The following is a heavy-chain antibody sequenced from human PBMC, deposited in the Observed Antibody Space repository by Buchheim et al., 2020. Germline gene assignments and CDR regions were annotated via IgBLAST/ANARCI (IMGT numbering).Heavy chain of an antibody. J-gene: IGHJ4*02. V-gene: IGHV3-7*01. CDR1: GFTFSVYW. Sequence: EVQLVESGGGLVQPGGSLRLSCATSGFTFSVYWMSWVRQVPGKGLEWMANIKPDGSDKHYVDSVKGRFTISRDNAKKSLSLQMNSLRADDTAIYYCARYSSSSPVNVWGQGTL. CDR2: IKPDGSDK. D-gene: IGHD6-6*01. CDR3: ARYSSSSPVNV.